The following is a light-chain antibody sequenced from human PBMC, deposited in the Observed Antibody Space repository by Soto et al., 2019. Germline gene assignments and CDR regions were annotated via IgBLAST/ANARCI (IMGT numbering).Light chain of an antibody. V-gene: IGLV1-44*01. Sequence: QSVLTQPPSASGTPGQRVTISCSGSSSNIGSNTVNWYQQLPGTAPKLLIYSNNQWPSGVPDRFSGSKSGTSASLAISGLQSEDEADYYCAAWDDSLNVVFGGGTKVTV. CDR3: AAWDDSLNVV. CDR2: SNN. J-gene: IGLJ2*01. CDR1: SSNIGSNT.